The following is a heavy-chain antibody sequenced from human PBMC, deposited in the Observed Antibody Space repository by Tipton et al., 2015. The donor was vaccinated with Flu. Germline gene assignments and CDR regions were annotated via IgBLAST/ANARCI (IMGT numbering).Heavy chain of an antibody. V-gene: IGHV3-53*01. CDR1: GFTVSSNY. Sequence: SLRLSCAASGFTVSSNYMSWVRQAPGKGLEWVSVIYSGGSTYYADSVKGRFTISRDNSKNTLYLQMNSLRAEDTAVYYCARDPSLGMPDYFDYWGQGTLVTASS. J-gene: IGHJ4*02. D-gene: IGHD2-2*01. CDR2: IYSGGST. CDR3: ARDPSLGMPDYFDY.